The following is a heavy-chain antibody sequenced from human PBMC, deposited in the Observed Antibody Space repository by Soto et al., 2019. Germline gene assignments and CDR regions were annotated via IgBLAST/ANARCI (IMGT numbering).Heavy chain of an antibody. CDR3: ARRGGSSSGYYYYAMDV. V-gene: IGHV4-31*03. J-gene: IGHJ6*02. CDR1: SDSMNSGGYY. CDR2: IYSNGDT. Sequence: SETLSLTCSVSSDSMNSGGYYWGWIRQHPGKGLEWIGNIYSNGDTYYNPSLKSRVTISVDTSKNQFSLILTSVTAADTAVYYCARRGGSSSGYYYYAMDVWGQGTTVTVSS. D-gene: IGHD6-6*01.